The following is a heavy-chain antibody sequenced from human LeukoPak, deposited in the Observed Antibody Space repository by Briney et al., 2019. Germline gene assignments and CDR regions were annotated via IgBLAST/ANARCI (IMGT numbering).Heavy chain of an antibody. J-gene: IGHJ4*02. CDR1: GFTFSSYW. D-gene: IGHD2-21*02. V-gene: IGHV3-7*01. Sequence: GGSLRLSCAASGFTFSSYWMSWVRQAPGKGLEWVANIKQDGSEKYYVGSVKGRFTISRDNAKNSLYLQMNSLRAEDTAVYYCARDRWVTATSYYFDYWGQGTLVTVSS. CDR3: ARDRWVTATSYYFDY. CDR2: IKQDGSEK.